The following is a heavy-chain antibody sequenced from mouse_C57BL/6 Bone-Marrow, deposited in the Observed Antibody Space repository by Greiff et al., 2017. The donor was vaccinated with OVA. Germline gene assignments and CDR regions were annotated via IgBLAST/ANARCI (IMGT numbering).Heavy chain of an antibody. J-gene: IGHJ3*01. CDR1: GYTFTDYN. CDR2: INPNNGGT. Sequence: EVQLQQSGPELVKPGASVKMSCKASGYTFTDYNMHWVKQSHGKGLEWIGYINPNNGGTSYNPKFKGKATLTVNKSSTTAYMELRSLTSDDSAVYYCARERTFWYYGSCYWFAYWGQGTLVTVSA. D-gene: IGHD1-1*01. CDR3: ARERTFWYYGSCYWFAY. V-gene: IGHV1-22*01.